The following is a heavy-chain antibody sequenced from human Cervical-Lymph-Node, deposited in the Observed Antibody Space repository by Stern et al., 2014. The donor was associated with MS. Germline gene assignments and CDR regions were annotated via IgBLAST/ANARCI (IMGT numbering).Heavy chain of an antibody. CDR3: TRGDVQKYGDY. V-gene: IGHV3-33*01. D-gene: IGHD3-10*01. J-gene: IGHJ4*02. Sequence: VHLVESGGGVVQPGTSLRLSCAASGFTFNKYGMHWVRQAPGKGLEWVAVIWYDGSNEDYADSVKGRFTISRDTSKNTLYLQMNSLRAEDTAVYYCTRGDVQKYGDYWGQGTLVTVSS. CDR2: IWYDGSNE. CDR1: GFTFNKYG.